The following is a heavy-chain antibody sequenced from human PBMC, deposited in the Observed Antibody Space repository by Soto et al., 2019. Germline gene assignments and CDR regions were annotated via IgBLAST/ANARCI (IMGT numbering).Heavy chain of an antibody. Sequence: GGSLRLSCAASGFTFSSFAMHWVRQASGKGLEWVGRIRSKANSYATEYAASVKGRFTISRDDSKNTAYLQMNSLKTEDTAVYYCTRWCSSCGVGRLDPWGQGT. CDR3: TRWCSSCGVGRLDP. D-gene: IGHD2-8*01. J-gene: IGHJ5*02. V-gene: IGHV3-73*01. CDR2: IRSKANSYAT. CDR1: GFTFSSFA.